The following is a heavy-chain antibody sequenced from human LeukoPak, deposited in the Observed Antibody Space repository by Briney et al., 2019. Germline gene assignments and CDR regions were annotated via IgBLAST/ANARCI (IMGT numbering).Heavy chain of an antibody. V-gene: IGHV3-11*01. Sequence: GGSLRLSCAASGFTFSDYYMSWLRQAPGKGLEWVSYISSSGSTIYYADSVKGRFTISRDNAKNSLYLQMNSLRAEDTAMYYCAKSIAAAGSSRDYWGQGTLVTVSS. CDR3: AKSIAAAGSSRDY. CDR2: ISSSGSTI. CDR1: GFTFSDYY. J-gene: IGHJ4*02. D-gene: IGHD6-13*01.